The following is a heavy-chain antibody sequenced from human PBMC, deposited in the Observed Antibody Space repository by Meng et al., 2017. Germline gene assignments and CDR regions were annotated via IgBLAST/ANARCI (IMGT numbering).Heavy chain of an antibody. CDR2: IIPILGIA. CDR3: ARDPHYYDSRGEFDP. D-gene: IGHD3-22*01. Sequence: GELVQSGAEVKKPGASVKVSCKPSGYNFPDYYIHWVRQAPGQGLEWMGRIIPILGIANYAQKFQGRVTITADKSTSTAYMELSSLRSEDTAVYYCARDPHYYDSRGEFDPWGQGTLVTVSS. J-gene: IGHJ5*02. CDR1: GYNFPDYY. V-gene: IGHV1-69*09.